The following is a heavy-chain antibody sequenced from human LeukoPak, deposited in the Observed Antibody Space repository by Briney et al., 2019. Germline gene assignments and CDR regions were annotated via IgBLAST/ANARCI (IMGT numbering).Heavy chain of an antibody. CDR2: ISGSGGST. V-gene: IGHV3-23*01. D-gene: IGHD3-3*01. J-gene: IGHJ4*02. CDR3: AKDPGVRFLEWLFYY. Sequence: GGSLRLSCAASGFTFSSYAMSWVRQAPGKGLEWVSAISGSGGSTYYADSVKGRFTISRDNSKNTLYLQMNSPRAEDTAVYYCAKDPGVRFLEWLFYYWGQGTLVTVSS. CDR1: GFTFSSYA.